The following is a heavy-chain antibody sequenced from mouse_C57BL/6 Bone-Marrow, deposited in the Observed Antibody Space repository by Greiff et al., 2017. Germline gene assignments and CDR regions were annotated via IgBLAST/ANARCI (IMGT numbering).Heavy chain of an antibody. CDR1: GFNIKDDY. CDR2: IDPENGDT. V-gene: IGHV14-4*01. D-gene: IGHD2-5*01. CDR3: TTFDYSNRPYYFDY. Sequence: VQLQQSGAELVRPGASVKLSCTASGFNIKDDYMHWVKQRPEQGLEWIGWIDPENGDTEYASKFQGKATITADTSSNTAYLQLSSLTSEDTAVYYCTTFDYSNRPYYFDYWGQGTTLTVSS. J-gene: IGHJ2*01.